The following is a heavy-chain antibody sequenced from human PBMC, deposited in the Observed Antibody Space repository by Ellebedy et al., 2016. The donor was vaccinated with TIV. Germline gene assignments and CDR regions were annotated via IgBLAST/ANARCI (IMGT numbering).Heavy chain of an antibody. Sequence: ASVKVSCKASGGTSSSYAISWVRQAPGQGLEWMGRIIPILGIANYAQKFQGRVTITADKSTSTAYMELSSLRSEDTAVYYCASADYYDSSGYYLRTEYFQHWGQGTLVTVSS. CDR1: GGTSSSYA. J-gene: IGHJ1*01. V-gene: IGHV1-69*04. D-gene: IGHD3-22*01. CDR3: ASADYYDSSGYYLRTEYFQH. CDR2: IIPILGIA.